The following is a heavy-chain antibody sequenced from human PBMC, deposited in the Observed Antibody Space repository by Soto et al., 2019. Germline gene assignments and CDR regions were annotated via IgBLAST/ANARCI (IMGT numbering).Heavy chain of an antibody. CDR2: MNPNSGNT. Sequence: QVQLVQSGAEVKKPGASVKVSCKASGYTFTSYDINWVRQATGQGLEWMGWMNPNSGNTGYAQKFQGSVTMTRNTSINTAYMELSSLRSEDTAVYYCARDRLRRPGFDPWGQGTLVTVSS. D-gene: IGHD4-17*01. V-gene: IGHV1-8*01. CDR3: ARDRLRRPGFDP. CDR1: GYTFTSYD. J-gene: IGHJ5*02.